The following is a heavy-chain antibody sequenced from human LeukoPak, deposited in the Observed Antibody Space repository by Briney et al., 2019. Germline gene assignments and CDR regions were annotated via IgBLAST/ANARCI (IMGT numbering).Heavy chain of an antibody. J-gene: IGHJ6*03. D-gene: IGHD6-19*01. CDR2: ISWNSGYI. CDR1: GFTFDDYA. V-gene: IGHV3-9*01. Sequence: SGGSLRLSCTASGFTFDDYAMYWVRQAPGKGLEWVSGISWNSGYIDYADSVKGRFTISRDNAKNSLYLQMNSVRPEDTALHYCAKGSSLAVAGTMGYYDYYYMDVWGKGTTVTISS. CDR3: AKGSSLAVAGTMGYYDYYYMDV.